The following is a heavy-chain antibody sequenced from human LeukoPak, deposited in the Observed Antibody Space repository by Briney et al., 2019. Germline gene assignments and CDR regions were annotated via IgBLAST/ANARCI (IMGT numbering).Heavy chain of an antibody. Sequence: SETLSLTCAVSGYSISSDYYWGWIRQPPGKGREWIGSIYHSGSTYYNPSLRTRVTISVDTSKNQFSLKLSSVTAADTAVYYCARLESYYALAGYWGQGTLVTVSS. V-gene: IGHV4-38-2*01. CDR1: GYSISSDYY. J-gene: IGHJ4*02. CDR3: ARLESYYALAGY. D-gene: IGHD1-26*01. CDR2: IYHSGST.